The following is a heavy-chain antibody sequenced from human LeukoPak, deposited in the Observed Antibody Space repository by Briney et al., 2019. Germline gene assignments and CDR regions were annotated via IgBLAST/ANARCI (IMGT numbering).Heavy chain of an antibody. CDR1: GGSVSSGSYH. D-gene: IGHD4-17*01. Sequence: SETLSLTCTVSGGSVSSGSYHWSWIRQPPGKGLEWIGYTHYSGNTYYNPSLKSRVTISLNTSKKQFSLWLRSVTAADTAVYYCARVRGDYVNLFDPWGQGTLVTVSS. J-gene: IGHJ5*02. V-gene: IGHV4-61*01. CDR3: ARVRGDYVNLFDP. CDR2: THYSGNT.